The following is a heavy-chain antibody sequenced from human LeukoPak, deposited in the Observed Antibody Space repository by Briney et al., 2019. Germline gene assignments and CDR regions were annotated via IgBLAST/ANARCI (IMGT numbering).Heavy chain of an antibody. D-gene: IGHD4-11*01. J-gene: IGHJ5*02. V-gene: IGHV6-1*01. CDR2: TYYRSKWYN. CDR3: ARTMTTVMPRADWFDP. CDR1: GDSVSSNSAA. Sequence: SQTLSLTCAISGDSVSSNSAAWNWIRQSPLRGLEWLGRTYYRSKWYNDYAVSVKSRITINPDTSKNQFSLQLNSVTPEDTAVYYCARTMTTVMPRADWFDPWGQGTLVTVSS.